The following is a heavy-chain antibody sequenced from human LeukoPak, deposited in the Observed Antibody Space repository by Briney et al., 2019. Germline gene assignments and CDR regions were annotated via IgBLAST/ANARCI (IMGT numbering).Heavy chain of an antibody. CDR3: ARLGLEWLPTSGNYYYYMDV. Sequence: PGGSLRLSCAASGFTFSSYGMHWVRQAPGKGLEWVAFIRYDGSNKYYADSVKGRFTISRDNANNSVYLQMNSLRAEDTALYYCARLGLEWLPTSGNYYYYMDVWGKGTTVTVSS. CDR1: GFTFSSYG. CDR2: IRYDGSNK. D-gene: IGHD3-3*01. V-gene: IGHV3-30*02. J-gene: IGHJ6*03.